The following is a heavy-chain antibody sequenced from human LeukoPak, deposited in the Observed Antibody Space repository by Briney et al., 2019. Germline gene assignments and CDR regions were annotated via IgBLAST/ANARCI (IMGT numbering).Heavy chain of an antibody. V-gene: IGHV3-7*01. CDR3: ARNGPAYCSSTSCYNYYMDV. CDR2: IKQDGSEK. Sequence: TGGSLRLSCAASGFTFSSYWMSWVRQAPGKGLEWVANIKQDGSEKYYEDSVKGRFTISRGNAKNSLYLQMNSLRAEDTAVYYCARNGPAYCSSTSCYNYYMDVWGKGTTVTVSS. D-gene: IGHD2-2*02. CDR1: GFTFSSYW. J-gene: IGHJ6*03.